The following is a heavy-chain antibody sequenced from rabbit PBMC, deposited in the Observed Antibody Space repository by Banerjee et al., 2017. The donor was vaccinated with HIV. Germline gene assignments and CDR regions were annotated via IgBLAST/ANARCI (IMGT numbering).Heavy chain of an antibody. D-gene: IGHD1-1*01. Sequence: QEQLEESGGDLVKPEGSLTLTCTASGFSFSSNYWLCWVRQAPGKGLEWIGSIDTGSGSPSYASWAKGRFTISKTSSTTVTLQMTSLTAADTATYFCLRSHDGVIGYLRLWGPGTLVTVS. CDR2: IDTGSGSP. J-gene: IGHJ4*01. CDR3: LRSHDGVIGYLRL. V-gene: IGHV1S45*01. CDR1: GFSFSSNYW.